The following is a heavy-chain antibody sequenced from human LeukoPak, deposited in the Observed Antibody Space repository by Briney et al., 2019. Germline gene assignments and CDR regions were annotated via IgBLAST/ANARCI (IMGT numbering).Heavy chain of an antibody. Sequence: GASVKVSCMASGYTFTGYYTHWVRQAPGQGLEWMGWISAYNGNTNYAQKLQGRVTMTTDTSTSTAYMELRSLRSDDTAVYYCARDMIFRGYSGYGNFDYWGQGTLVTVSS. J-gene: IGHJ4*02. CDR2: ISAYNGNT. V-gene: IGHV1-18*04. CDR1: GYTFTGYY. D-gene: IGHD5-12*01. CDR3: ARDMIFRGYSGYGNFDY.